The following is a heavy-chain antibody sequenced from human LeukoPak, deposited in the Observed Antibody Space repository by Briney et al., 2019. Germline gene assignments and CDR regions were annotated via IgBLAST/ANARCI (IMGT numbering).Heavy chain of an antibody. D-gene: IGHD3-22*01. CDR1: GGSISSGDYY. CDR3: ARASYDSSGSYFDY. J-gene: IGHJ4*02. V-gene: IGHV4-30-4*01. Sequence: SETLSLTCTVSGGSISSGDYYWSWIRQPPGKGLEWIRYIYYSGSTYYNPSLKSRVTISVDTSKNQFSLKLSSVTAADTAVYYCARASYDSSGSYFDYWGQGTLVTVSS. CDR2: IYYSGST.